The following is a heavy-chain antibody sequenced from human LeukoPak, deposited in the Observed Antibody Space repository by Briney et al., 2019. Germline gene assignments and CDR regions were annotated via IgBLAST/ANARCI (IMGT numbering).Heavy chain of an antibody. V-gene: IGHV3-43D*03. CDR1: GFTFNDYA. CDR3: AKGPGAAVGKRYIQH. J-gene: IGHJ1*01. D-gene: IGHD6-13*01. Sequence: GGSLRLSCAASGFTFNDYAMHWVRQAPGKGLEWVSLISWDSSNTYYADSVKGRFTISRDNSKNSLSLQMNSLRAEDTALYYCAKGPGAAVGKRYIQHWGQGTLVTVSS. CDR2: ISWDSSNT.